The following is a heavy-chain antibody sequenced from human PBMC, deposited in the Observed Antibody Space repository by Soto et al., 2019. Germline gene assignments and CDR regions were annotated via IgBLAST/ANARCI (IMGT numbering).Heavy chain of an antibody. CDR2: IYPGDSDT. CDR1: GYSFTSYW. Sequence: PGESLKISCKGSGYSFTSYWIGWVRQMPGKGLEWMGIIYPGDSDTRYSPSFQGQVTISADKSISTAYLQWSSLKASDTAMYYCARLPGLVRTYNWFDPWGQGTLVTVSS. V-gene: IGHV5-51*01. J-gene: IGHJ5*02. CDR3: ARLPGLVRTYNWFDP. D-gene: IGHD2-2*01.